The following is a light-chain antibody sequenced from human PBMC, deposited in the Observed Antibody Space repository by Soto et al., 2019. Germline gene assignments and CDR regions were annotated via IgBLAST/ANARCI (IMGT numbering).Light chain of an antibody. V-gene: IGLV2-14*01. J-gene: IGLJ2*01. Sequence: QSALTQPPSVSGSPGQSITISCTGTGSDVGGYNYVSWYQQHPGKAPKVMIYEVSNRPSGVSNRFSGSKSGNTASLTISGLQAEDEADYYCSSYKSRTTPHVVFGGGTKLTVL. CDR1: GSDVGGYNY. CDR3: SSYKSRTTPHVV. CDR2: EVS.